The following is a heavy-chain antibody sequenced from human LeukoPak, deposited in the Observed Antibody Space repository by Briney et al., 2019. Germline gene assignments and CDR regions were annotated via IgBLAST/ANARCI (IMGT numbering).Heavy chain of an antibody. J-gene: IGHJ4*02. CDR1: GYTFTSYG. Sequence: ASVKVSCKASGYTFTSYGISWVRQAPGQGLEWMGWISAYNGNTNYAQKLQGRVTMTTDTSTSTAYMELSSLRSEDTAVYYCARDWGSYSGSYYGYWGQGTLVTVSS. V-gene: IGHV1-18*01. CDR2: ISAYNGNT. D-gene: IGHD1-26*01. CDR3: ARDWGSYSGSYYGY.